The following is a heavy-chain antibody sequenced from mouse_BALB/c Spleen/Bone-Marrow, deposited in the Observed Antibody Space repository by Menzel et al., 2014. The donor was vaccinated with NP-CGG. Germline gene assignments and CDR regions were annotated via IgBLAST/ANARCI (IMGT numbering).Heavy chain of an antibody. V-gene: IGHV5-12-2*01. CDR2: ISSGGDNT. CDR3: VRHRYDGYYFDY. Sequence: EVNVVESGGGLVQPGGSLKLSCAASGFTFSSYIMSWVRQAPEKRLEWVAYISSGGDNTYYPDTVKGRFIISRDNAKNTLCLQMSSLKSEDTAMYYCVRHRYDGYYFDYWGQGTTLTVSS. J-gene: IGHJ2*01. D-gene: IGHD2-14*01. CDR1: GFTFSSYI.